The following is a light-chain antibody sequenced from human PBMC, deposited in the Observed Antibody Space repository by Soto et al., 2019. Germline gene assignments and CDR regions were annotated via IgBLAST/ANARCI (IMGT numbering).Light chain of an antibody. J-gene: IGKJ2*01. CDR1: QSIGIY. CDR2: AAS. V-gene: IGKV1-39*01. CDR3: QQGYSIPT. Sequence: DIQLTQSPSSLSASVGDRVTITCRTSQSIGIYLNWYQQQPGKVPKLLIYAASNLQHGVPSRFSGSGSGTEFTLTISSLQPEDFATYFCQQGYSIPTFGQGTKVGIK.